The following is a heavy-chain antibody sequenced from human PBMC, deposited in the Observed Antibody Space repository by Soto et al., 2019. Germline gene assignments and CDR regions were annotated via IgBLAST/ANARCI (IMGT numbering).Heavy chain of an antibody. CDR3: ARGKYCSSTSCWFDP. Sequence: ASVEVSCKASGCPFTNYDITGVRQATGQGLEWIGLMNFNSGNTGYSQKFKDRVIMTRDTSIDTAYMELSRRSFEDAAVYYCARGKYCSSTSCWFDPWGQGTQVTVSS. J-gene: IGHJ5*02. V-gene: IGHV1-8*01. CDR2: MNFNSGNT. CDR1: GCPFTNYD. D-gene: IGHD2-2*01.